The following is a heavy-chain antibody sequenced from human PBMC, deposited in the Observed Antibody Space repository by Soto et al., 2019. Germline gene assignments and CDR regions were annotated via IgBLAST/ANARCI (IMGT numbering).Heavy chain of an antibody. J-gene: IGHJ4*02. CDR2: IYYSGST. V-gene: IGHV4-30-4*01. D-gene: IGHD2-2*01. CDR3: ARVVVPAGLNFDY. Sequence: SETLSLTCTVSGGSISSGDYYWSWIRQPPGKGLEWIGYIYYSGSTYYNPSLKSRVTISVDTSKNQFSLKLSSVTAADTAVYYCARVVVPAGLNFDYWGQGTLVTVSS. CDR1: GGSISSGDYY.